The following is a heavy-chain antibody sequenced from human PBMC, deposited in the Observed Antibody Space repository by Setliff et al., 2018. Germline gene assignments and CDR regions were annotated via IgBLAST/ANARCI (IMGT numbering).Heavy chain of an antibody. D-gene: IGHD6-19*01. CDR3: ARNGYRRGWGWFDS. Sequence: GGSLRLSCEGSGFTFRSYEIHWVRQVPGKGLEWVSYITGSGDDVYYADAVRVRFRISRDNGRNSVSLQLNGLRVEDTGVYYCARNGYRRGWGWFDSWGPGSLVTVSS. CDR1: GFTFRSYE. V-gene: IGHV3-48*03. J-gene: IGHJ5*01. CDR2: ITGSGDDV.